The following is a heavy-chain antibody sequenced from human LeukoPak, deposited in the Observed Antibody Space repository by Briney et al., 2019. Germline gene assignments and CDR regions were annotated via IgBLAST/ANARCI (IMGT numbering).Heavy chain of an antibody. Sequence: SETLSLTCTVSGGSISSSSYYWGWIRQPPGKGLEWIGSIYYSGSTNYNPSLKSRVTISVDTSKNQFSLKLSSVTAADTAVYYCARAHSYYDSSGYSQPYYYYYMDVWGKGTTVTISS. CDR2: IYYSGST. CDR3: ARAHSYYDSSGYSQPYYYYYMDV. CDR1: GGSISSSSYY. V-gene: IGHV4-39*07. D-gene: IGHD3-22*01. J-gene: IGHJ6*03.